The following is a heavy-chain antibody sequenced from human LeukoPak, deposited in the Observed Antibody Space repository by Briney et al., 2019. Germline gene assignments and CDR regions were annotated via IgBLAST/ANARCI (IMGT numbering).Heavy chain of an antibody. J-gene: IGHJ4*02. V-gene: IGHV4-39*07. D-gene: IGHD3-16*01. CDR3: VRSFGRSTTKFDY. CDR2: IYYDGNT. CDR1: GGSISSSIYY. Sequence: SETLSLTCIVSGGSISSSIYYWAWVRQPPGKGLEWIGNIYYDGNTYYNPSLKSRVTVSVDTSKIQFSLKLQYVTAADTAVYYCVRSFGRSTTKFDYWGQGTLVTVSS.